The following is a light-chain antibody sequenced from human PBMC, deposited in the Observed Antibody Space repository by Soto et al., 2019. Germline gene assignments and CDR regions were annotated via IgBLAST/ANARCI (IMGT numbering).Light chain of an antibody. CDR3: QPYVSSLP. CDR2: GAS. J-gene: IGKJ4*01. CDR1: QSVSSSY. V-gene: IGKV3-20*01. Sequence: EIVLTQSPGTLSLSPGERATLSCRASQSVSSSYLAWYQQKPGQAPRLLLYGASSRATGIPDRFSGSGSGTDFTLTISRLEAEDFAVYYCQPYVSSLPFGEGTTLAIK.